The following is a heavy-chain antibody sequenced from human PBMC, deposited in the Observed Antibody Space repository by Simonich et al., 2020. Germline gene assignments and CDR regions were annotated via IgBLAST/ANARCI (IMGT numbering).Heavy chain of an antibody. CDR2: IYYSGST. CDR3: ARLPDY. J-gene: IGHJ4*02. V-gene: IGHV4-59*08. CDR1: GGSISSYY. Sequence: QVQLQESGPGLVKPSETLSLTCTVSGGSISSYYWSWIRQPPGKGLEWIGYIYYSGSTNYNPSLKSRVTISVDTSKNQFSLKLSSVTAADTAVYYCARLPDYWGQGTQVTVSS.